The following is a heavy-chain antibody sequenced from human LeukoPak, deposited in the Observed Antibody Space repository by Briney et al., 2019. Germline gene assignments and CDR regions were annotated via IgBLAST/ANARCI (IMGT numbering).Heavy chain of an antibody. CDR1: GGSFSGYY. D-gene: IGHD2-2*02. V-gene: IGHV4-34*01. CDR3: ARHTVVVPAAIRGFWFDP. J-gene: IGHJ5*02. Sequence: SETLSLTCAVYGGSFSGYYWSWIRQPPGKGLEWIGEINHSGSTNYNPSLKSQVTISVDTSKNQFSLKLSSVTAADTAVYYCARHTVVVPAAIRGFWFDPWGQGTLVTVSS. CDR2: INHSGST.